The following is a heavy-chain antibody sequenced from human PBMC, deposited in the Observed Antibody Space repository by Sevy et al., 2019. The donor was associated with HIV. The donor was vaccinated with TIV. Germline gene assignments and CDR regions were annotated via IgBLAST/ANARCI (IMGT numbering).Heavy chain of an antibody. V-gene: IGHV4-59*08. D-gene: IGHD3-3*01. J-gene: IGHJ5*02. Sequence: SETLSLTCTVSGGSISSYYWSWIRQPPGKGLEWIGYIYYSGNTNYNPSLKSRVTISVDTSKNQFSLKLSSVTAADTAVYYCARHFGVLNWFDPWGQGTLVTVSS. CDR1: GGSISSYY. CDR2: IYYSGNT. CDR3: ARHFGVLNWFDP.